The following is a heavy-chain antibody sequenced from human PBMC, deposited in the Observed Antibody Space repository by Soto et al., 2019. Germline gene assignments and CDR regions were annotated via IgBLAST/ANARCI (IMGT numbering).Heavy chain of an antibody. CDR2: ISYDGSNK. Sequence: QVQLVESGGGVVQPGRSLRLSCAASGFTFSSYGMHWVRQAPGKGLEWVAVISYDGSNKYYADSVKGRFTISRDNSKNTLYLQMNSLRAEDTAVYYCAKRRSGWGRDRGAFDIWGQGTMVTVSS. V-gene: IGHV3-30*18. CDR3: AKRRSGWGRDRGAFDI. CDR1: GFTFSSYG. D-gene: IGHD3-16*02. J-gene: IGHJ3*02.